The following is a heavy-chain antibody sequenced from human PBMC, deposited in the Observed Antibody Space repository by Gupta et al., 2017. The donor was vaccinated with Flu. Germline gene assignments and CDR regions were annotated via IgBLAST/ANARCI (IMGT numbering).Heavy chain of an antibody. D-gene: IGHD1-26*01. J-gene: IGHJ6*02. V-gene: IGHV1-18*01. CDR1: GYTFTSYG. CDR3: ARTPVGATSVYYYYGMDV. CDR2: ISAYNGNT. Sequence: VQLVQSGAEVKKPGASVKVSCKASGYTFTSYGISWVRQAPGQGLEWMGWISAYNGNTNYAQKLQGRVTMTTDTSTSTAYMELRSLRSDDTAVYYCARTPVGATSVYYYYGMDVWGQGTTVTVSS.